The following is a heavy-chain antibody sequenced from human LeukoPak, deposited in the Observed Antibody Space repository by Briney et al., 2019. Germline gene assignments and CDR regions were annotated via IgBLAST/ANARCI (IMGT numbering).Heavy chain of an antibody. J-gene: IGHJ4*02. Sequence: SGGSLRLSCTASGFSISRDSMNWVRQAPGKGLEWVSYINGGSSPIYYADSVRGRFTISRDNAKNSLYLQMNSLRAEDTAVYYCVRDNPRCCGVVPANIDDYWGQGTLVTVSS. CDR1: GFSISRDS. D-gene: IGHD2-15*01. CDR2: INGGSSPI. CDR3: VRDNPRCCGVVPANIDDY. V-gene: IGHV3-48*01.